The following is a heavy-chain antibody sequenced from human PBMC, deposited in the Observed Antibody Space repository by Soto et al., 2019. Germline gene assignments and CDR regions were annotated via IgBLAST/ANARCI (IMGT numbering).Heavy chain of an antibody. V-gene: IGHV4-34*01. J-gene: IGHJ1*01. CDR3: ARGIYCSGGSCYPPRYFQH. Sequence: LSLTCAVYGGSFSGYYWSWIRQPPGKGLEWIGEINHSGSTNYNPSLKSRVTISIDTSKNQFSLKLSSVTAADTAVYYCARGIYCSGGSCYPPRYFQHWGQGTLVTVSS. CDR1: GGSFSGYY. D-gene: IGHD2-15*01. CDR2: INHSGST.